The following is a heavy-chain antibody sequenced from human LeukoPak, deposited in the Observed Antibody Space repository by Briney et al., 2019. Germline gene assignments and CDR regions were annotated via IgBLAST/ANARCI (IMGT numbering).Heavy chain of an antibody. D-gene: IGHD2-21*02. CDR3: ARSIVVVTADMYYFDY. J-gene: IGHJ4*02. CDR2: IIPIFGTA. V-gene: IGHV1-69*05. Sequence: SSVKVSCKASGGTFSSYAISWVRQAPGQGLEWMGGIIPIFGTANYAQKFQGRVTITTDESTRTAYMELSSLRSEDTAVYYCARSIVVVTADMYYFDYWGQGTLVTVSS. CDR1: GGTFSSYA.